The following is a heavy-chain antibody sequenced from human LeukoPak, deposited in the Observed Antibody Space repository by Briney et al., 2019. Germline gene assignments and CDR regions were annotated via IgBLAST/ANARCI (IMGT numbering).Heavy chain of an antibody. D-gene: IGHD3-3*01. CDR2: IRSKAHDATP. CDR3: TRSKSYDFILDY. Sequence: PGRSLRLSCTASGFTFGNYGVSWFRQAPGKGLEWVGFIRSKAHDATPQYGASVKGRFTISRDDSKSIAYLQMSSLNTEDTAVYYCTRSKSYDFILDYWGQGTLVTVSS. V-gene: IGHV3-49*03. CDR1: GFTFGNYG. J-gene: IGHJ4*02.